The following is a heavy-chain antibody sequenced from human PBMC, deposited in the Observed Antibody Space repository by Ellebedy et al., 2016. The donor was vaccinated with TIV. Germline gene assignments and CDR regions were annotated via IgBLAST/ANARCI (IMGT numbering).Heavy chain of an antibody. CDR3: ARYYCSNGVCYHFDY. D-gene: IGHD2-8*01. CDR1: GGSISSSNW. Sequence: SETLSLTCAVSGGSISSSNWWSWVRQPPGKGLEWIGYIYYSGSTTYNPSLNSRVTMSVDPFKNQFSLKLSSVTAADTAVYYCARYYCSNGVCYHFDYWGRGTLVTVSS. J-gene: IGHJ4*02. V-gene: IGHV4-4*02. CDR2: IYYSGST.